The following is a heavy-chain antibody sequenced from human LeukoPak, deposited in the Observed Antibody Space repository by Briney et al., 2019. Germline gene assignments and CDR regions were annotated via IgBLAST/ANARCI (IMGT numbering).Heavy chain of an antibody. CDR1: GFTFSTYG. CDR2: ISSSSSTI. CDR3: AREARVTHDAFDI. D-gene: IGHD4-11*01. Sequence: AGGSLRLSCAASGFTFSTYGINWVRQAPGKGLEWVSYISSSSSTIYYADSVKGRFTISRDNAKNSLYLQMNSLRAEDTAVYYCAREARVTHDAFDIWGQGTMVTVSS. J-gene: IGHJ3*02. V-gene: IGHV3-48*01.